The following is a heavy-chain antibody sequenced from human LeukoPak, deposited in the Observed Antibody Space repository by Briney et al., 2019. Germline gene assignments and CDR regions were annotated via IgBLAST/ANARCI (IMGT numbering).Heavy chain of an antibody. D-gene: IGHD1-26*01. CDR1: GFTFSSHW. CDR2: IKQDGSEK. Sequence: GGSLRLSCAASGFTFSSHWMSWVRQAPGKGLEWVANIKQDGSEKYYVDSVKGRFTISRDNAKNSLYLQMNSLRAEDTAVYYCARESPGATRDYWGQGTLVTVSS. V-gene: IGHV3-7*01. J-gene: IGHJ4*02. CDR3: ARESPGATRDY.